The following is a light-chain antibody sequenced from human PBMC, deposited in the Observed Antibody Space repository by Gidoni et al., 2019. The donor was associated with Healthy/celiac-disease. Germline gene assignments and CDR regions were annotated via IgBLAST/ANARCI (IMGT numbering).Light chain of an antibody. CDR1: QSISSY. CDR2: AAS. CDR3: QQSYSTPIT. V-gene: IGKV1-39*01. Sequence: DLQLPTSPSSLSASVGDRVTITCRASQSISSYLNWYQQKPGKAPKLLIYAASSLQSGVPSRFSGSGSGTDFTLTISSLQPEDFATYYCQQSYSTPITCGQGTRLEIK. J-gene: IGKJ5*01.